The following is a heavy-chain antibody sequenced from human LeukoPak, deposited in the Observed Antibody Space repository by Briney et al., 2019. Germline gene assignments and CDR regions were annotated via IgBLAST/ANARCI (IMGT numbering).Heavy chain of an antibody. Sequence: GGSLRLSCAASGFTFSNAWMSWVRQAPGKGLEWVGRIRTKTGGGTTDYAAPVKGRFIISRDDSKNTLYLQMDSLKTEDTAVYYRTTIGGSYGAEFFGYWGQGTLVTVSP. CDR3: TTIGGSYGAEFFGY. V-gene: IGHV3-15*01. CDR2: IRTKTGGGTT. D-gene: IGHD1-26*01. CDR1: GFTFSNAW. J-gene: IGHJ4*02.